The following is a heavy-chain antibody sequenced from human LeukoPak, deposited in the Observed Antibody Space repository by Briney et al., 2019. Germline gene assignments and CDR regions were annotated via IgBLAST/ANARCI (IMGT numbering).Heavy chain of an antibody. D-gene: IGHD3-22*01. CDR3: ARDQYYYDSSGYYWQDY. V-gene: IGHV3-66*02. Sequence: PGGSLRLSCAASGFTVSSNYMSWVRQAPGKGLEWVSVIYSGGSTYYADSVKGRFTISRDNSKNTLYLQMNSLRAEDTAAYYCARDQYYYDSSGYYWQDYWGQGTLVTVSS. CDR2: IYSGGST. J-gene: IGHJ4*02. CDR1: GFTVSSNY.